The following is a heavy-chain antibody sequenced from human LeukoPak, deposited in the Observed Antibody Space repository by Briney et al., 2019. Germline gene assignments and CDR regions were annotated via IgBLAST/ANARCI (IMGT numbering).Heavy chain of an antibody. D-gene: IGHD2-15*01. CDR3: AISCSGGSCYSEGNYYIDV. Sequence: ASVKVSCKASGYTFTGYYMHWVRQAPGQGLEWMGWINPNSGGTNYAQKFQGRVTMTRDTSISTAYMELSRLRSDDTAVYYCAISCSGGSCYSEGNYYIDVWGKGTTVTVSS. CDR2: INPNSGGT. J-gene: IGHJ6*03. V-gene: IGHV1-2*02. CDR1: GYTFTGYY.